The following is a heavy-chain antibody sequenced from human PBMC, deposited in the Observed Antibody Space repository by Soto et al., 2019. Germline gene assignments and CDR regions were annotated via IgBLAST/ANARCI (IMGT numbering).Heavy chain of an antibody. CDR2: ISSSSSYI. V-gene: IGHV3-21*01. CDR1: GFTFGSYS. Sequence: GGSLRLSCAASGFTFGSYSMNWVRQAPGKGLEWVSSISSSSSYIYYADSVEGRFTISRDNAKNSLYLQMNSLRAEDTAVYYCARDQSITIFGVVTHYYYGMDVWGQGTTVTVSS. CDR3: ARDQSITIFGVVTHYYYGMDV. J-gene: IGHJ6*02. D-gene: IGHD3-3*01.